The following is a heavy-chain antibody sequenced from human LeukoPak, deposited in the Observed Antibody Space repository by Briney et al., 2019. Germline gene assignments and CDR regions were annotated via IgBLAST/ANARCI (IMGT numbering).Heavy chain of an antibody. CDR1: GFTFSSYA. J-gene: IGHJ4*02. V-gene: IGHV3-9*01. CDR3: AKVLGSSDSSGYYYVRTVY. CDR2: ISWNSGSI. Sequence: PGRSLRLSCEASGFTFSSYAMHWVRQAPGKGLEWVSGISWNSGSIGYADSVKGRFTISRDNAKNSLYLQMNSLRAEDTALYYCAKVLGSSDSSGYYYVRTVYWGQGTLVTVSS. D-gene: IGHD3-22*01.